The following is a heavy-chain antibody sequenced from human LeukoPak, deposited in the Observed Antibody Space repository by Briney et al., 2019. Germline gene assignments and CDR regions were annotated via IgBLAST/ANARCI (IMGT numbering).Heavy chain of an antibody. V-gene: IGHV4-39*01. CDR1: GGYISSTSYY. D-gene: IGHD2-15*01. CDR2: IYYSGST. Sequence: SETLSLTCTVSGGYISSTSYYWGWIRQPPGKGLEWIGTIYYSGSTYYNPSLKSRVTISVDTSKNQFSLKLSSVTAADTAVYYCARHRGYCSGSGCYFSWFDPWGQGTLVTVSS. J-gene: IGHJ5*02. CDR3: ARHRGYCSGSGCYFSWFDP.